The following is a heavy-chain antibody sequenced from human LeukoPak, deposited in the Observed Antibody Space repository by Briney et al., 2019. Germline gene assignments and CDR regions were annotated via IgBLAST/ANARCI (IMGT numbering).Heavy chain of an antibody. V-gene: IGHV3-7*01. Sequence: PGGSLRLSCAVSGFSFNTYWMTWVRQAPGKGLQWVASINKDGTEKYYVDSVKGRFTISRDNAKNSLYLQMNSLRAEDTAVYYCARDTNGAYWFGELFDYYYMDVWGKGTTVTVSS. D-gene: IGHD3-10*01. CDR2: INKDGTEK. CDR3: ARDTNGAYWFGELFDYYYMDV. J-gene: IGHJ6*03. CDR1: GFSFNTYW.